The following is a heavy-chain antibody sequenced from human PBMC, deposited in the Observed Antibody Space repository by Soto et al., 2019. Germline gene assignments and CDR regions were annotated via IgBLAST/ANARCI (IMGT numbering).Heavy chain of an antibody. V-gene: IGHV4-30-4*01. CDR1: GGSISGGAYY. D-gene: IGHD4-17*01. Sequence: SETLSLTGTVSGGSISGGAYYWGGIRQPPGKGLEWIGYIYYSGSTYYNPSLKSRVTISVDTSKNQFSLKLSSVTAADTAVYYCAQTATTVVTPDAFDIWGQGTMVTVS. J-gene: IGHJ3*02. CDR2: IYYSGST. CDR3: AQTATTVVTPDAFDI.